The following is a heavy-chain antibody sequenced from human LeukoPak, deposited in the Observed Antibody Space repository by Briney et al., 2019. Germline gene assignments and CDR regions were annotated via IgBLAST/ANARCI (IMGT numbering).Heavy chain of an antibody. D-gene: IGHD3-22*01. Sequence: PGGSLRLSCAASGFTFSRYSMNCVRHAPGKGLEWVSYISSSSNSIYYADSVKGRFTISRDNAKNSLYLQMKSLRAEDTAVYYCASALTYYYDTSGSLPWGQGTLVTVSS. CDR3: ASALTYYYDTSGSLP. V-gene: IGHV3-48*01. CDR2: ISSSSNSI. J-gene: IGHJ5*02. CDR1: GFTFSRYS.